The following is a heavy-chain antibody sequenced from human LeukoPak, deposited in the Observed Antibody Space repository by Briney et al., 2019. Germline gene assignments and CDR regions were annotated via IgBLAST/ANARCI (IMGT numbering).Heavy chain of an antibody. J-gene: IGHJ3*02. CDR2: INHSGST. V-gene: IGHV4-34*01. Sequence: SETLSLTCAVYGGSFSGYYWSWIRQPPGKGLEWIGEINHSGSTNYNPSLKSRVTISVDTSKNQSSLKLSSVTAADTAVYYCARGPLTVTTFIFAFDIWGQGTMVTVSP. CDR1: GGSFSGYY. CDR3: ARGPLTVTTFIFAFDI. D-gene: IGHD4-4*01.